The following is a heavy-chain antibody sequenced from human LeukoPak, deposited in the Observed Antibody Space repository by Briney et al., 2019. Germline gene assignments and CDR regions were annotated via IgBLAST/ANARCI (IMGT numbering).Heavy chain of an antibody. CDR3: ARDLSASSDAS. D-gene: IGHD6-19*01. CDR2: ISYDGGNK. J-gene: IGHJ4*02. Sequence: PGGSLRLSCAASGFTFSSYAMHWVRQAPGKGLEWVAVISYDGGNKYYADSVKGRFTISRDNSKNTLYLQMNSLRAEDTAVYYCARDLSASSDASWGQGTLVTVSS. V-gene: IGHV3-30*04. CDR1: GFTFSSYA.